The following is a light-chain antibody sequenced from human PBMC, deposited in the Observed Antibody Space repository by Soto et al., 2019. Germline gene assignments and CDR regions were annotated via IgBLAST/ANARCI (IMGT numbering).Light chain of an antibody. Sequence: VMTQSPATLSVSPGERATLSCWASETVATNLAWYQQKPGQAPRLLISGASTRAAGISDRFRGSASGTEFTLTNSSLRSEDSAIYYCQQYFEWPPMTFGQGTKVEI. CDR3: QQYFEWPPMT. CDR2: GAS. V-gene: IGKV3-15*01. J-gene: IGKJ1*01. CDR1: ETVATN.